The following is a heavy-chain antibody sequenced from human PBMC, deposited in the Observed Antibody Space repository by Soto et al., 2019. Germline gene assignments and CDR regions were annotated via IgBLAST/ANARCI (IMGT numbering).Heavy chain of an antibody. D-gene: IGHD3-22*01. CDR3: AKDQNYYDSRPTDY. Sequence: PGGSLRLSCAASGFTFSNYAMSWVRQAPGKGLEWVSAISGSGGDTHYADSVKGRFTISRDNPKNTLYLQMNSLRAGDTAVYYCAKDQNYYDSRPTDYWGQGTPVTVS. CDR2: ISGSGGDT. CDR1: GFTFSNYA. J-gene: IGHJ4*02. V-gene: IGHV3-23*01.